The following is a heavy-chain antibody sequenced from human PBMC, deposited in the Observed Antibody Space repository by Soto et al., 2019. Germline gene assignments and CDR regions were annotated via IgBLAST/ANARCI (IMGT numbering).Heavy chain of an antibody. Sequence: GGSLRLSCAASGFTFSSYSMNWVRQAPGKGLEWVSYISSSSSTIYYADTVKGRFTISRDNGKNSLLLQMNSLRAEDTAVYYWAKKEFEAVADNKKAFDIWGQGTMVTVSS. CDR2: ISSSSSTI. CDR3: AKKEFEAVADNKKAFDI. D-gene: IGHD6-19*01. V-gene: IGHV3-48*01. CDR1: GFTFSSYS. J-gene: IGHJ3*02.